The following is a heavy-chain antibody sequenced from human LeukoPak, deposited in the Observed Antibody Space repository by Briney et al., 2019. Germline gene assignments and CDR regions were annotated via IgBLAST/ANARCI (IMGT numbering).Heavy chain of an antibody. D-gene: IGHD5-18*01. CDR3: ARQRRLVDTAMVPKPGMFDY. V-gene: IGHV3-33*01. J-gene: IGHJ4*02. CDR2: IWYDGSNK. Sequence: GRSLRLSCAASGFTFSSYGMQWVRQAPGKGLEWVAFIWYDGSNKYFADSVKGRFTISRDNSKNTLYLQMNSLRAEDTAVYYCARQRRLVDTAMVPKPGMFDYWGQGTLVTVSS. CDR1: GFTFSSYG.